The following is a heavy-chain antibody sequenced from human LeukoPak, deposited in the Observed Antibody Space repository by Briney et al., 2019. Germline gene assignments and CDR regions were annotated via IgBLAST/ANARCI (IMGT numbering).Heavy chain of an antibody. CDR3: ASQIVGATAFDY. J-gene: IGHJ4*02. Sequence: GGSLRLSCAASGFTVSSNYMSWVRQAPGKGLEWVSVIYSCGSTYYADSVKGRFTISRDNSKNTLYLQMNSLRAEDTAVYYCASQIVGATAFDYWGQETLVTVSS. CDR1: GFTVSSNY. D-gene: IGHD1-26*01. V-gene: IGHV3-66*02. CDR2: IYSCGST.